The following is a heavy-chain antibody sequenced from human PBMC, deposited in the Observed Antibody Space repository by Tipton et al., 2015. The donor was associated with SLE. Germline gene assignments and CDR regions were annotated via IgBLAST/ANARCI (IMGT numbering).Heavy chain of an antibody. CDR1: GYTFTSYD. Sequence: QSGAEVKKPGASVKVSCKAPGYTFTSYDINWVRQATGQGLEWMGWMNPNSGNTGYAQKFQGRVTMTRNTSISTAYMELSSLRSDDTAVYYCARSSRPKIFGVVSRVYMDVWGKWTTVTVSS. CDR2: MNPNSGNT. J-gene: IGHJ6*03. D-gene: IGHD3-3*01. CDR3: ARSSRPKIFGVVSRVYMDV. V-gene: IGHV1-8*01.